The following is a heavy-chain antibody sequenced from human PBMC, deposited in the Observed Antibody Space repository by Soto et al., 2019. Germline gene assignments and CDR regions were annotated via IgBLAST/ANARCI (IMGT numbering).Heavy chain of an antibody. CDR1: GFTFSSYA. CDR3: AKDERYSSSWYEGHDALDI. J-gene: IGHJ3*02. D-gene: IGHD6-13*01. Sequence: GGSLRLSCAASGFTFSSYAMSRVRQAPGKGLEWVSAISGSGGSTYYADSVKGRFTISRDNSKNTLYLQMNSLRAEDTAVYYCAKDERYSSSWYEGHDALDIWGQGTMVTVSS. V-gene: IGHV3-23*01. CDR2: ISGSGGST.